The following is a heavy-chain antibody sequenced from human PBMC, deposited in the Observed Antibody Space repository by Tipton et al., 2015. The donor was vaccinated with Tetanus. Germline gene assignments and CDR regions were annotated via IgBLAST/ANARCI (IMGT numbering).Heavy chain of an antibody. Sequence: SLRLSCAASGFTFKSYTMNWLRQAPGNGLEWVAAISGSRLTPYYADSVKGRFTISRDNSKNTVSLQLNSLRADDTAIYYCAKEALGVLNLWGKGTTVIVFS. CDR3: AKEALGVLNL. D-gene: IGHD1-14*01. V-gene: IGHV3-23*01. CDR2: ISGSRLTP. CDR1: GFTFKSYT. J-gene: IGHJ6*04.